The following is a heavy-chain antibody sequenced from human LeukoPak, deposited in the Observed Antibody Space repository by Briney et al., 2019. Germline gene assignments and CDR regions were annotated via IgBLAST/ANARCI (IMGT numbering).Heavy chain of an antibody. CDR3: TTGLVFWCSSTSCDGDFDY. CDR1: GFTFSNAW. D-gene: IGHD2-2*01. Sequence: GGSLRLSCAASGFTFSNAWMSWVRQAPGKGLEWVGRIKSKTDGGTTDYAAPVKGRFTISRDDSKNTLYLQMNSLKTEDTAVYYCTTGLVFWCSSTSCDGDFDYWGQGTLVTVSS. V-gene: IGHV3-15*01. CDR2: IKSKTDGGTT. J-gene: IGHJ4*02.